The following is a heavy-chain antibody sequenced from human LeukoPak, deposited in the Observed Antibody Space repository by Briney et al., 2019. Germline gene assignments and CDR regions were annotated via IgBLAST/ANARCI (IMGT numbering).Heavy chain of an antibody. CDR2: INHSGST. Sequence: SETLSLTCAVYGGSFSGYYWSWIRQPPGKGLEWIGEINHSGSTNYNPSLKSRVTISVDTSKNQFSLKLSSVTAADTAVYYCASTQQDENQDWGQGTLVTVSS. CDR3: ASTQQDENQD. D-gene: IGHD6-13*01. V-gene: IGHV4-34*01. J-gene: IGHJ4*02. CDR1: GGSFSGYY.